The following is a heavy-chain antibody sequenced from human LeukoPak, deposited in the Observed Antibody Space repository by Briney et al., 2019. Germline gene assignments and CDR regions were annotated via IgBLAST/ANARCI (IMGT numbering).Heavy chain of an antibody. J-gene: IGHJ4*02. D-gene: IGHD5-24*01. CDR2: IRYDGSNK. V-gene: IGHV3-30*02. CDR3: AKDLRWLPNFDY. CDR1: GFTFSSYG. Sequence: GGSLRLSCAASGFTFSSYGMHWVRQAPGKGLEWVAFIRYDGSNKYYADPVKGRFTISRDNSKNTLYLQMNSLRAEDTAVYYCAKDLRWLPNFDYWGQGTLVTVSS.